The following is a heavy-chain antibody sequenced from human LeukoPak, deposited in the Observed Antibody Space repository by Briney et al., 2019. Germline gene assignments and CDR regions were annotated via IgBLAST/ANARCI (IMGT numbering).Heavy chain of an antibody. V-gene: IGHV1-24*01. J-gene: IGHJ4*02. D-gene: IGHD3-22*01. Sequence: ASVKVSCKVSGYTLTELSMHWVRQAPGKGLEWMGGFDPEDGETIYAQKSQGRVTMTEDTSTDTAYMELSSLRSEDTAVYYCATAYYDSSGYDYWGQGTLVTVSS. CDR2: FDPEDGET. CDR1: GYTLTELS. CDR3: ATAYYDSSGYDY.